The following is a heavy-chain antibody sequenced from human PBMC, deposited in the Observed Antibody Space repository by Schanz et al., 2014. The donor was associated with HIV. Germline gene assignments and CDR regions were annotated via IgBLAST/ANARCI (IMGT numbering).Heavy chain of an antibody. CDR1: GFTFSSYG. J-gene: IGHJ5*02. CDR3: AKEEWFRFDP. V-gene: IGHV3-30*18. Sequence: QVQLVESGGGVVQPGRSLRLSCAASGFTFSSYGMHWVRQAPGKGLEWVAVISYDGSNKYYADSVKGRFTISRDNSKNTLYLQMNXXXAEDTAVYYCAKEEWFRFDPWGQGTLVTVSS. CDR2: ISYDGSNK. D-gene: IGHD3-3*01.